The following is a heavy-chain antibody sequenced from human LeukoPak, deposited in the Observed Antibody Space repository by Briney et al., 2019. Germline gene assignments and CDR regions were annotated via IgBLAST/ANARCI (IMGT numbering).Heavy chain of an antibody. V-gene: IGHV1-18*01. J-gene: IGHJ4*02. CDR3: ARDRYPMVIPYFDY. Sequence: ASVKVSCKASGYTFTSYGISWVRQAPGQGLEWMGRISAYNGNTNYAQKLQGRVTMTTDTSTSTAYMELRSLRSDDTAVYYCARDRYPMVIPYFDYWGQGTLVTVSS. D-gene: IGHD3-22*01. CDR1: GYTFTSYG. CDR2: ISAYNGNT.